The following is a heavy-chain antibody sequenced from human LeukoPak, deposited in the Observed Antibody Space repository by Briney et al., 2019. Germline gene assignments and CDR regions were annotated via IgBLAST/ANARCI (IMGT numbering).Heavy chain of an antibody. Sequence: ASVKVSCKASGYTFTSYDINWVRQATGQGLEWMGWMNPNSGNTGYAQKFQGRVTMTRNTSISTAYMELSSLRSEGTAVYYCARNGWLGYYYYGMDVWGQGTTVTVSS. D-gene: IGHD6-19*01. V-gene: IGHV1-8*01. CDR3: ARNGWLGYYYYGMDV. J-gene: IGHJ6*02. CDR2: MNPNSGNT. CDR1: GYTFTSYD.